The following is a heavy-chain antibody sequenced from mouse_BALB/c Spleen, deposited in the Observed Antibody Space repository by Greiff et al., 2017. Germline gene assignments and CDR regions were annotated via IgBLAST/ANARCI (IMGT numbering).Heavy chain of an antibody. D-gene: IGHD1-1*01. CDR3: ARPRYYGTPFAY. J-gene: IGHJ3*01. CDR1: GFDFSRYW. Sequence: EVQLQQSGGGLVQPGGSLKLSCAASGFDFSRYWMSWVRQAPGKGLEWIGEINPDSSTIYYTPSLKDKFIISRDNAKNTLYLQMSKVRSEDTALYYCARPRYYGTPFAYWGQGTLVTVSA. V-gene: IGHV4-1*02. CDR2: INPDSSTI.